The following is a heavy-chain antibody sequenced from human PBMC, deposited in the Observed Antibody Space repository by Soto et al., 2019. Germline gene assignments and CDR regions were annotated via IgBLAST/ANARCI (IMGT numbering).Heavy chain of an antibody. Sequence: QVQLVQSGAEAKRPGASVKVSCKFSGYNFIDYGMTWVRQAPGQGLEWMGWISGSNGATNYAQKFQGRVTLTTDTSTNTAYMELRSLRKDDTAVYYSARDSKWLIIKGNWFDSWGQGTLVTVSS. CDR2: ISGSNGAT. V-gene: IGHV1-18*04. CDR1: GYNFIDYG. J-gene: IGHJ5*01. CDR3: ARDSKWLIIKGNWFDS. D-gene: IGHD5-12*01.